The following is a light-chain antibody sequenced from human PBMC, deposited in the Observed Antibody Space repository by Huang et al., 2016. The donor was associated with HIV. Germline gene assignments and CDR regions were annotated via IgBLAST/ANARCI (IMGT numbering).Light chain of an antibody. J-gene: IGKJ1*01. V-gene: IGKV1-39*01. CDR3: QQSYNTPPT. CDR1: QSISNY. CDR2: GAS. Sequence: DIQMTQSPASLSASVGDRVTITCRATQSISNYVNWYQQKPGKAPTLLIYGASTLQSGVPSRFSGSGSGTDFTLTISSLQPEDFTTYYWQQSYNTPPTFGQGTKVEI.